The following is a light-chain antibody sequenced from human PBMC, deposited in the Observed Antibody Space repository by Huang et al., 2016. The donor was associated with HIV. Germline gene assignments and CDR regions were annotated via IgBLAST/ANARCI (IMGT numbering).Light chain of an antibody. CDR3: QQSYSTPYT. CDR1: QSISSY. J-gene: IGKJ2*01. Sequence: DIQMTQSPSSLSASVGDRATITCRASQSISSYLNWYQQKPGKAPKLLIYGASSLQSGVPSRFSGSGSGTDLTLTITSLQPEDFATYFCQQSYSTPYTFGQGTKLEIK. V-gene: IGKV1-39*01. CDR2: GAS.